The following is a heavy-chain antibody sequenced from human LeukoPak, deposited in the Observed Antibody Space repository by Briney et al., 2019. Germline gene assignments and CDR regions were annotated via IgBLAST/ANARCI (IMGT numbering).Heavy chain of an antibody. CDR1: GGSFNGYY. CDR2: INHSGST. J-gene: IGHJ4*02. CDR3: ARSRGRPTD. Sequence: SETLSLTCAVYGGSFNGYYWIWIRQPPGKGLEWIGEINHSGSTNYNPSLKSRVTISVDTSKNQFSLKLSSVTAADTAVYYCARSRGRPTDWGQGTLVTVSS. V-gene: IGHV4-34*01. D-gene: IGHD1-1*01.